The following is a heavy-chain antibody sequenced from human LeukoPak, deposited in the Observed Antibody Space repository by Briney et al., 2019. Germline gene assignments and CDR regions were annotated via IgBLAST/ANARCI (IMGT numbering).Heavy chain of an antibody. CDR3: ARDWTDSLIAFDI. J-gene: IGHJ3*02. D-gene: IGHD3/OR15-3a*01. Sequence: SETPSLTCTVSGGSISSYYWSWIRQPPGKGLEWIGEIYHSGSTKYNPSLKSRVTISVDKSKNQFSLKLSSVTAADTAVYYCARDWTDSLIAFDIWGQGTMVTVSS. V-gene: IGHV4-59*12. CDR1: GGSISSYY. CDR2: IYHSGST.